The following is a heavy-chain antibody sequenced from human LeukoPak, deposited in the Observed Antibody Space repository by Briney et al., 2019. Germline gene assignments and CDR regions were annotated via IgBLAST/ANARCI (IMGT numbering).Heavy chain of an antibody. Sequence: SETLSLTCTVSGGSISSGGYYWSWIRQHPGKGLEWIGYIYYSGSTYYNPSLKGRVTISVDTSKNQFSLKLSSVTAADTAVYYCARGQRITMVRGVIGRFDYWGQGTLVTVSS. J-gene: IGHJ4*02. V-gene: IGHV4-31*03. CDR1: GGSISSGGYY. CDR3: ARGQRITMVRGVIGRFDY. D-gene: IGHD3-10*01. CDR2: IYYSGST.